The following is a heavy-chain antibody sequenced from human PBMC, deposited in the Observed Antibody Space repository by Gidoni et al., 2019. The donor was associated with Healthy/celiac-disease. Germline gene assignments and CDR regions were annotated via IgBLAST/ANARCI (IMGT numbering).Heavy chain of an antibody. CDR2: IIPIFGTA. D-gene: IGHD5-18*01. Sequence: QVQLVQSGPEVKKTGSSMQVSCKASGRTFSSSAISWVRQAPRQGLEWMGGIIPIFGTANYAQKFQGRVTITADESTSTADMELSSLRSEDTAVYYCAGDRSAMENYFNYWGQGTLVTVSS. CDR3: AGDRSAMENYFNY. J-gene: IGHJ4*02. V-gene: IGHV1-69*01. CDR1: GRTFSSSA.